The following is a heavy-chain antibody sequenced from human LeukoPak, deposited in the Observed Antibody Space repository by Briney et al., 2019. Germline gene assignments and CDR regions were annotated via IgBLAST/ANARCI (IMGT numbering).Heavy chain of an antibody. D-gene: IGHD1-20*01. CDR1: GYTFTSYY. J-gene: IGHJ3*02. Sequence: GASVKVSCKASGYTFTSYYMHWVRQAPGQGLEWMGIINPSGGSTSYAQKFQGRVTMTRDTSTSTVYMELSSLRPEDTAVYYCARVNWNDLGAFDIWGQGTMVTVSS. V-gene: IGHV1-46*01. CDR3: ARVNWNDLGAFDI. CDR2: INPSGGST.